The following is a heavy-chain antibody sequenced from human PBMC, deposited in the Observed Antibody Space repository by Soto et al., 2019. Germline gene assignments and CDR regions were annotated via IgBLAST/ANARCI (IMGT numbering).Heavy chain of an antibody. Sequence: QVQLQESGPGLVKPSETLSLTCTVSGGSISSYYWSWIRQPPGKGLEWIGYIYYSGSTNYNPSLKSRVTISVDTSKNQFSLKLSSVTAADTAVYYCARATYYDSSGYYYNPFDIWGQGTMVTVSS. J-gene: IGHJ3*02. CDR1: GGSISSYY. CDR2: IYYSGST. V-gene: IGHV4-59*01. D-gene: IGHD3-22*01. CDR3: ARATYYDSSGYYYNPFDI.